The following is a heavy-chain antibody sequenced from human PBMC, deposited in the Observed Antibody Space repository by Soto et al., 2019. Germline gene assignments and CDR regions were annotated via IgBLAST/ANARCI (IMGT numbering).Heavy chain of an antibody. Sequence: QVTLKESGPVLVKPTETLTLTCSVSGFSLTNGRMGVSWIRQPPGKALEWLAHFFSDAERSYSTSMQSRLNMYKDSSGSQVLLTMTNMAPADTATYFCARMDGDYNYYGLDVWGHGIAVTVSS. CDR3: ARMDGDYNYYGLDV. J-gene: IGHJ6*02. D-gene: IGHD4-17*01. CDR1: GFSLTNGRMG. CDR2: FFSDAER. V-gene: IGHV2-26*01.